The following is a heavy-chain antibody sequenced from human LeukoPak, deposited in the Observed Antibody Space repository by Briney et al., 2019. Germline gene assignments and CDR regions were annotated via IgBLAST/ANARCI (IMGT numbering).Heavy chain of an antibody. CDR3: ARGLGSSRGRATVPRYPTKDY. D-gene: IGHD6-13*01. Sequence: SETLCLSCAAYGGSFSGYYWSWIRQAPGKGLEWIGEINNSGSTNYNPSLKSRVTISVDTSKNQFSLKLSSVTAADTAVYYCARGLGSSRGRATVPRYPTKDYWGQGTLVTVSS. J-gene: IGHJ4*02. V-gene: IGHV4-34*01. CDR1: GGSFSGYY. CDR2: INNSGST.